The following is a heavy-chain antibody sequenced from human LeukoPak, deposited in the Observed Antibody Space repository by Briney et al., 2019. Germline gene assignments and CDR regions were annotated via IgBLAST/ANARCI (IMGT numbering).Heavy chain of an antibody. D-gene: IGHD2-2*02. CDR2: INHSGST. Sequence: SETLSLTCAVYGGSFSGYYWSWIRQPPGKGLEWIGEINHSGSTNYNPSLKSRVTISVDTSKNQFSLKLSSVTAADTAVYYCARGRRYCSSTSCYMGYYYYGMDVWGQGTTVTVSS. CDR3: ARGRRYCSSTSCYMGYYYYGMDV. V-gene: IGHV4-34*01. J-gene: IGHJ6*02. CDR1: GGSFSGYY.